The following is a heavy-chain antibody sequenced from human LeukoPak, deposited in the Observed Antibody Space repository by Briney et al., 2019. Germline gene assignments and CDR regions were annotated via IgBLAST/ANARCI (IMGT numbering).Heavy chain of an antibody. V-gene: IGHV3-33*01. Sequence: GRSLRLSCAASGFTFSSYGMHWVRQAPGKGLEWVAVIWYDGSNKYYADSVKGRFTISRDNSKNTLYLQMNSLRAEDTAVYYCARDPMVRGVNAPDYWGQGTLVTVSS. CDR2: IWYDGSNK. D-gene: IGHD3-10*01. CDR3: ARDPMVRGVNAPDY. J-gene: IGHJ4*02. CDR1: GFTFSSYG.